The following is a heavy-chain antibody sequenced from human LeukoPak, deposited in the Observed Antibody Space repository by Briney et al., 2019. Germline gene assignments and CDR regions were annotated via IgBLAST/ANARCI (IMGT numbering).Heavy chain of an antibody. Sequence: GGSLRLSCAASGFTFSSYSMNWVRQAPGKGLEWVSSISSSSSYIHYADSVKGRFTISRDNAKNSLYLQMNSLRAEDTAVYYCATSKGSSSSSFDYWGQGTLVTVSS. V-gene: IGHV3-21*01. CDR2: ISSSSSYI. CDR1: GFTFSSYS. J-gene: IGHJ4*02. CDR3: ATSKGSSSSSFDY. D-gene: IGHD6-6*01.